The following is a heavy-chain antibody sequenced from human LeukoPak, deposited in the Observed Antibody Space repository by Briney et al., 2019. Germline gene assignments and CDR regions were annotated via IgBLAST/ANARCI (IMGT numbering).Heavy chain of an antibody. CDR3: ARSSPRYCSSTSCLNN. CDR2: IHRSGSP. CDR1: LDSTTSNF. J-gene: IGHJ4*02. D-gene: IGHD2-2*01. Sequence: SETLSLTCTVSLDSTTSNFWSWVRQPPGKGLEWIGEIHRSGSPNYNPSLQSRVTISIDRPRNQIALELSSVTAADTAVYYCARSSPRYCSSTSCLNNWGQGTLVTVSS. V-gene: IGHV4-4*02.